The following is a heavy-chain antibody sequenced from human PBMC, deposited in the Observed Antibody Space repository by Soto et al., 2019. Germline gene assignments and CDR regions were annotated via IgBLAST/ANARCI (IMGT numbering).Heavy chain of an antibody. CDR2: ISYGGST. J-gene: IGHJ4*02. CDR3: AREARDLYCYDSRPLSRFDF. V-gene: IGHV4-30-4*01. CDR1: GDSISSGDDY. Sequence: SESMSLTCTVSGDSISSGDDYWSWIRQPPGNGLEWIGYISYGGSTYYNPSLKSRVNISVDRSKNQSSLKLSTVTAADTSVYYCAREARDLYCYDSRPLSRFDFWGQGTLVTVSS. D-gene: IGHD3-22*01.